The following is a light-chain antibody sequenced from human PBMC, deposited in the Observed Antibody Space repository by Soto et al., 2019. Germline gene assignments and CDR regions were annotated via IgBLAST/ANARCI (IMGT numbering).Light chain of an antibody. V-gene: IGKV1-6*01. CDR2: IAS. Sequence: AIQMTQSPSSLSASLGDRVTITCRASEDIKTDLGWYQQKPGKSPKLLIYIASTLQTGVPSRFSGSGSGTVFTLTLNSLQPDDFATYYCLQDYSYPRTFGQGTKVEIK. CDR3: LQDYSYPRT. J-gene: IGKJ1*01. CDR1: EDIKTD.